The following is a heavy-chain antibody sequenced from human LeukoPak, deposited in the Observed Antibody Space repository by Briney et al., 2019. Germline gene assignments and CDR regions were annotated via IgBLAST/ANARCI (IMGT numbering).Heavy chain of an antibody. CDR1: GGTFSSYA. Sequence: SVKVSCKASGGTFSSYAISWVRQAPGQGLEWMGGIIPIFGTANYAQKFQGRVTITADESTSTAYMELSSLRSEDTAVYYCARVSGFWGGGYYYYMDVWGKGTTVTVSS. CDR3: ARVSGFWGGGYYYYMDV. J-gene: IGHJ6*03. V-gene: IGHV1-69*13. CDR2: IIPIFGTA. D-gene: IGHD3-10*01.